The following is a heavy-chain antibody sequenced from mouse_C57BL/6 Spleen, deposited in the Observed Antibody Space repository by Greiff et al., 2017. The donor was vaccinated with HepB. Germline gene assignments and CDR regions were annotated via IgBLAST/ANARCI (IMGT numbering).Heavy chain of an antibody. CDR2: ISYDGSN. Sequence: DVQLQESGPGLVKPSQSLSLTCSVTGYSITSGYYWNWIRQFPGNKLEWMGYISYDGSNNYNPSLKNRISITRDTSKNQFFLKLNSVTTEDTATYYCARETYYGSSSAYWGQGTLVTVSA. CDR1: GYSITSGYY. J-gene: IGHJ3*01. D-gene: IGHD1-1*01. CDR3: ARETYYGSSSAY. V-gene: IGHV3-6*01.